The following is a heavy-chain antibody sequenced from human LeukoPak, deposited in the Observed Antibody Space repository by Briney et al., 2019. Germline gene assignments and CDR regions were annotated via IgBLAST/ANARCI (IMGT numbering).Heavy chain of an antibody. V-gene: IGHV3-74*03. CDR3: AREGRVSGYDFDC. Sequence: GGSLRLSCAASGFTFSSYWMHWVRQAPGKGLVWVSRINSDGSSITFADSVKGRFTISRDNAKNTLYLQMNSLRVEDTAVYYCAREGRVSGYDFDCWGQGTLVTVSS. D-gene: IGHD5-12*01. CDR1: GFTFSSYW. J-gene: IGHJ4*02. CDR2: INSDGSSI.